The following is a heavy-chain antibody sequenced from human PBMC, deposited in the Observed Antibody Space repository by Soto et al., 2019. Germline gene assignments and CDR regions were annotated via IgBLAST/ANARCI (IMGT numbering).Heavy chain of an antibody. J-gene: IGHJ4*02. CDR2: IIPILGIA. V-gene: IGHV1-69*02. D-gene: IGHD6-13*01. CDR3: GASAAAGTGSFDY. CDR1: GGTFSSYT. Sequence: SVKVSCKASGGTFSSYTISWVRQAPGQGLEWMGRIIPILGIANYAQKFQGRVTITADKSTSTAYMELSSLRSEDTAVYYCGASAAAGTGSFDYWGQGTLVTVSS.